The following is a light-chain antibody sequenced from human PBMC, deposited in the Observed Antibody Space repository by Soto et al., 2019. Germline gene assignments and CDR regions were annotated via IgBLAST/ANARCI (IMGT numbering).Light chain of an antibody. Sequence: DIQMTQSPSSLSVSIGDRVTITCRASQTINNYLHWYQHKPGQAPKLLIYDASNRESGVPARFSGSGSGTNFTLTLSSLQPEDFAAYYCQQRYSNPWTFGQGTKVDI. CDR3: QQRYSNPWT. V-gene: IGKV1-39*01. CDR2: DAS. J-gene: IGKJ1*01. CDR1: QTINNY.